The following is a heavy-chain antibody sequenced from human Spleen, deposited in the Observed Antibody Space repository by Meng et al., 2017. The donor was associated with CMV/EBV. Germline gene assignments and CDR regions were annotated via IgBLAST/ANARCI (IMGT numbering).Heavy chain of an antibody. CDR2: IGSSSSYR. CDR1: GFTFSNYR. CDR3: ASGEVYGDSGRFDP. J-gene: IGHJ5*02. Sequence: EVQLVESGGGLVHARGVLRIPWAASGFTFSNYRMNWVRQAPGKGPEWVSSIGSSSSYRYYADSVKGRFTISRDNAKNSLYLQMITRRPEDTAVYYCASGEVYGDSGRFDPWGLGTLVTVSS. D-gene: IGHD4-17*01. V-gene: IGHV3-21*01.